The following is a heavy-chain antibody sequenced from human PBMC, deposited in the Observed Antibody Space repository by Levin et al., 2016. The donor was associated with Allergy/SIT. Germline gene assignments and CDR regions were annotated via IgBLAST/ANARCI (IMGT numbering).Heavy chain of an antibody. D-gene: IGHD3-3*01. CDR2: IYHSGST. V-gene: IGHV4-4*02. CDR3: ARVAGRDRPPTIFGVGLPYYYMDV. Sequence: VRQAPGKGLEWIGEIYHSGSTNYNPSLKSRVTISVDKSKNQFSLKLSSVTAADTAVYYCARVAGRDRPPTIFGVGLPYYYMDVWGKGTTVTVSS. J-gene: IGHJ6*03.